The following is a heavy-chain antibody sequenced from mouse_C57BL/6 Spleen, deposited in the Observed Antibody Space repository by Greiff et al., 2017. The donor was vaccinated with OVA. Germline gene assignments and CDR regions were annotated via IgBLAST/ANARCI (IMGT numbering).Heavy chain of an antibody. D-gene: IGHD2-5*01. V-gene: IGHV1-59*01. Sequence: QVQLQQPGAELVRPGTSVKLSCKASGYTFTSYWMHWVKQRPGQGLEWIGVIDPSDSYTNYNQKFKGKATLTVDTSSSTAYMQLSSLTSEDSAVYDCASEDVYYSNGGAMDYWGQGTSVTVSS. CDR1: GYTFTSYW. J-gene: IGHJ4*01. CDR3: ASEDVYYSNGGAMDY. CDR2: IDPSDSYT.